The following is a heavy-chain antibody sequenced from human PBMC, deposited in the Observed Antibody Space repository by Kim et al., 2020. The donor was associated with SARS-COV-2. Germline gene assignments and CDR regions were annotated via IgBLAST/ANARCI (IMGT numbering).Heavy chain of an antibody. CDR2: ISGSGTDT. CDR1: GFTFSEYA. V-gene: IGHV3-23*01. J-gene: IGHJ4*02. CDR3: AKDRYYYDSKRPLDD. Sequence: GGSLRLSCAGSGFTFSEYAMSWVRQAPGKGLEWVSFISGSGTDTFYADSVKGRFTISKDYSKNTLVLQMNSLRAEDTAVYYCAKDRYYYDSKRPLDDWGRGTLVTVSS. D-gene: IGHD3-22*01.